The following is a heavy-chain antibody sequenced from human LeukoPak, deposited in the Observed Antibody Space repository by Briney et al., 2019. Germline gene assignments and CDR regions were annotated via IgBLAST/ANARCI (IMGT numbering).Heavy chain of an antibody. CDR2: IYYSGST. V-gene: IGHV4-30-4*01. J-gene: IGHJ5*02. CDR1: GGSISSGDYY. D-gene: IGHD3-9*01. Sequence: PSETLSLTCTVSGGSISSGDYYWSWIRQPPGKGLEWIGYIYYSGSTYYNPSLKSRVTISVDTSKNQFSLKLSSVTAADTAVYYCAREAPYYDILTGYYSNWFDPWGQGTLVTVCS. CDR3: AREAPYYDILTGYYSNWFDP.